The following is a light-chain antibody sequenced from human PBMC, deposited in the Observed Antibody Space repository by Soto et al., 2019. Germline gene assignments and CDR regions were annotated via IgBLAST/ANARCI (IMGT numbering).Light chain of an antibody. CDR1: SSDVGDYNY. Sequence: QSALTQPRSVSGSPGQSVTISCTGTSSDVGDYNYVSWYQHHPGKGPKLIIYDVTKRPSGVPDRFSSSKSGNTASLTISGLQAEDEADYYCCSHAGSYTWVFGGGTKLTVL. CDR2: DVT. J-gene: IGLJ3*02. CDR3: CSHAGSYTWV. V-gene: IGLV2-11*01.